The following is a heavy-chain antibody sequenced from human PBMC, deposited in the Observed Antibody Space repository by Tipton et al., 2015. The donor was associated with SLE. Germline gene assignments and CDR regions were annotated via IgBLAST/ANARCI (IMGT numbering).Heavy chain of an antibody. V-gene: IGHV4-34*01. CDR2: INHSGST. CDR1: GGSFSGYY. J-gene: IGHJ4*02. Sequence: TLSLTCAVYGGSFSGYYWSWIRQPPGKGLEWIGKINHSGSTNYNPSLKSRVTISVDTSKNHFSLKLSSVTAADTAVYYCAITSMVQGVMSFDYWGQGTLVTVSS. CDR3: AITSMVQGVMSFDY. D-gene: IGHD3-10*01.